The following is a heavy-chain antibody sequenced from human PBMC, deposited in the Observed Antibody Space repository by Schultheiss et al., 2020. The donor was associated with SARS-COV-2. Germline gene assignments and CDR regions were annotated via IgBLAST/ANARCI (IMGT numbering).Heavy chain of an antibody. CDR2: ISYDGSNK. CDR1: GFTFSNAW. D-gene: IGHD4-11*01. CDR3: ARAYSNSPIPRYYYYGMDV. J-gene: IGHJ6*02. V-gene: IGHV3-30*03. Sequence: GGSLRLSCAASGFTFSNAWMSWVRQAPGKGLEWVAVISYDGSNKYYADSVKGRFTISRDNSKNTLYLQMNSLRAGDTAVYYCARAYSNSPIPRYYYYGMDVWGQGTTVTVSS.